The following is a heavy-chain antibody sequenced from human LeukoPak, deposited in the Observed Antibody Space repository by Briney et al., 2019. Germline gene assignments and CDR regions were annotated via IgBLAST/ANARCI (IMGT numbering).Heavy chain of an antibody. CDR3: ARVFGYDSRFLVASGDY. Sequence: GGSLRLSCAASGFTFSSYAMHWVRQAPGKGLEWVAVISYDGSNKYYADSVKGRFTISRDNSKNTLYLQMNSLRAEDTAVYYCARVFGYDSRFLVASGDYWGQGTLVTVSS. V-gene: IGHV3-30*04. D-gene: IGHD5-12*01. CDR2: ISYDGSNK. CDR1: GFTFSSYA. J-gene: IGHJ4*02.